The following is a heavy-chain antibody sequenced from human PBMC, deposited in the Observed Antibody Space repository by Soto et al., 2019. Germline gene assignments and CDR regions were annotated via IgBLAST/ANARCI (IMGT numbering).Heavy chain of an antibody. CDR1: GYTFTSYD. V-gene: IGHV1-8*01. Sequence: GASVKVSCKASGYTFTSYDINWVRQATGQGLEWMGWMNPNSGNTGYAQKFQGRVTMTRNTSISTAYMELSSLRSEDTAVYYCARAGSTRGDYSCDYWGQGTLVTVSS. CDR3: ARAGSTRGDYSCDY. J-gene: IGHJ4*02. D-gene: IGHD2-2*01. CDR2: MNPNSGNT.